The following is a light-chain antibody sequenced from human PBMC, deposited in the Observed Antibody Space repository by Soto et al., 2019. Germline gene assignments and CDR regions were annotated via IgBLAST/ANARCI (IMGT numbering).Light chain of an antibody. CDR2: GAS. Sequence: EIVLTQSPGTLSLSPGERATLSCRASQSVSSSYLAWYQQKPGQAPRLLIYGASSRATGIPDRFSGSGSGTDFILTISRLEPEDFAVYYCHQYGSSPYTFGQGTKLEIK. J-gene: IGKJ2*01. V-gene: IGKV3-20*01. CDR1: QSVSSSY. CDR3: HQYGSSPYT.